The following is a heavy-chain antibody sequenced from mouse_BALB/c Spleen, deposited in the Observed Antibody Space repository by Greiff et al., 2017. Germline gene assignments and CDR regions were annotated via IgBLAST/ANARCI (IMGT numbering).Heavy chain of an antibody. V-gene: IGHV1-14*01. CDR2: INPYNDGT. D-gene: IGHD2-12*01. Sequence: VHVKQSGPELVKPGASVKMSCKASGYTFTSYVMHWVKQKPGQGLEWIGYINPYNDGTKYNEKFKGKATLTSDKSSSTAYMELSSLTSEDSAVYYCARNPNPYDDWFAYWGQGTLVTVSA. CDR3: ARNPNPYDDWFAY. CDR1: GYTFTSYV. J-gene: IGHJ3*01.